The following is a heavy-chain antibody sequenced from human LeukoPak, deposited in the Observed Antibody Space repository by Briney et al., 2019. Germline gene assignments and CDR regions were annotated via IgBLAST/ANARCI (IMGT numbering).Heavy chain of an antibody. CDR1: GFTFSSYA. J-gene: IGHJ4*02. CDR2: ISNSGGST. V-gene: IGHV3-23*01. CDR3: AKRASGSGTSLYYFDY. D-gene: IGHD3-10*01. Sequence: GGSLRLSCAASGFTFSSYAMSWVRQAPGKGLEWVSVISNSGGSTFYADSVKGRFTISRDNSKNTLYMQMNSMRAEDTAVYYCAKRASGSGTSLYYFDYWGQGTLVTVSS.